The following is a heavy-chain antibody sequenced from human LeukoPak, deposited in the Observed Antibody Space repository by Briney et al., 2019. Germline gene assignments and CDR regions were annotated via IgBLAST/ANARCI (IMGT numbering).Heavy chain of an antibody. D-gene: IGHD6-19*01. Sequence: PGGSLRLSCAASGFTFSSYGMHWVRQAPGRGLEWVALIPYDGTNKYYADSAKGRFTISRDNSKNTLFLQMNSLRAEDTAVYYCAKGTVAGTGYFDYWGQGTLVTVSS. J-gene: IGHJ4*02. V-gene: IGHV3-30*18. CDR1: GFTFSSYG. CDR3: AKGTVAGTGYFDY. CDR2: IPYDGTNK.